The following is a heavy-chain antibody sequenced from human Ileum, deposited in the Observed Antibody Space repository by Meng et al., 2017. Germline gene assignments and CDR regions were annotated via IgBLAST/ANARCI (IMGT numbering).Heavy chain of an antibody. CDR1: GGSISSGDYY. D-gene: IGHD2-8*01. J-gene: IGHJ4*02. CDR2: IYSNGNT. V-gene: IGHV4-30-4*01. CDR3: ARAPKYCTNAVCSRPLDS. Sequence: QVQLQESGPRLVKPSQTLSLTCTVSGGSISSGDYYWSWVRQSPGKGPAWIGYIYSNGNTYSNPSLRGRLMISIDTSKNQFSLKLSSVTAADTAVYYWARAPKYCTNAVCSRPLDSWGQGTLVTVSS.